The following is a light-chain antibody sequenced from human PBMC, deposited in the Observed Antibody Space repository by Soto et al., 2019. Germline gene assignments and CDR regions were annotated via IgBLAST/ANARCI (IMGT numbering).Light chain of an antibody. CDR2: SAS. Sequence: DIQLTQSPSFLSAFVGDTVTITCRASQAKSTYLAWYQQKPGKVPKLLIRSASTLQSGVPPRLSGGGSGTEFTLTISTLQPDDSGIYYCQQLNGYQLAFGGGTKVDIK. J-gene: IGKJ4*01. V-gene: IGKV1-9*01. CDR3: QQLNGYQLA. CDR1: QAKSTY.